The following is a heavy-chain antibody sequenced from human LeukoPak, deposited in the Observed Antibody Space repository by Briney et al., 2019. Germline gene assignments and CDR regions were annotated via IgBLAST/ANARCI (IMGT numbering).Heavy chain of an antibody. CDR3: ARDIDSSGYYYVSP. CDR1: GGSISSYY. J-gene: IGHJ4*02. V-gene: IGHV4-4*07. CDR2: IYTSGST. Sequence: SETLSLTCTVSGGSISSYYWSWIRQPAGKGLEWIGRIYTSGSTNYNPSLKSRVTMSVDTSKNQFSLKLSSVTAADTAVYYCARDIDSSGYYYVSPWGQGTLVTVSS. D-gene: IGHD3-22*01.